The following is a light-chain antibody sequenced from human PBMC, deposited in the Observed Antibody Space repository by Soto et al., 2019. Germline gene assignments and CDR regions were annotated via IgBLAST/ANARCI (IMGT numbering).Light chain of an antibody. J-gene: IGLJ2*01. CDR2: GNS. CDR3: QSYDSSLSVV. Sequence: QSVLTQPPSVSGAPGQRVTISCTGSSSNLGAGYDVYWYQQLPGTAPKLLIYGNSDRPSGVPDRFSGSKSGTSASLAITGLQAEDEADYYCQSYDSSLSVVFGGGTKLTVL. CDR1: SSNLGAGYD. V-gene: IGLV1-40*01.